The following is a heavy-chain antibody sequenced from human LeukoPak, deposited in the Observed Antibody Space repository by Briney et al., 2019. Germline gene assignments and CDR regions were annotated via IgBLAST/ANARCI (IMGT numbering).Heavy chain of an antibody. CDR1: GFTFSSYA. Sequence: HGGSLRLSCAASGFTFSSYAMHWVRQAPGKGLEWVAVISYDGSNKYYADSVKGRFTISRDNSKNTLYLQMNSLRAEDTAVYYCARDLYSSGWSLGYLYYYYYGMDVWGQGTTVTVSS. J-gene: IGHJ6*02. CDR3: ARDLYSSGWSLGYLYYYYYGMDV. CDR2: ISYDGSNK. V-gene: IGHV3-30*04. D-gene: IGHD6-19*01.